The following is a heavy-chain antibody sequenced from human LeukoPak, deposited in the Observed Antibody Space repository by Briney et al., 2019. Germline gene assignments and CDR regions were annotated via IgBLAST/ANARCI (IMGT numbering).Heavy chain of an antibody. CDR2: IIPILGIA. J-gene: IGHJ5*02. Sequence: ASVKVSCKASGYTFTSYGISWVRQAPGQGLEWMGRIIPILGIANYAQEFQGRVTITADKSTSTAYMELSSLRSEDTAVYYCARGYMTTVTTTWFDPWGQGTLVTVSS. D-gene: IGHD4-17*01. CDR1: GYTFTSYG. V-gene: IGHV1-69*04. CDR3: ARGYMTTVTTTWFDP.